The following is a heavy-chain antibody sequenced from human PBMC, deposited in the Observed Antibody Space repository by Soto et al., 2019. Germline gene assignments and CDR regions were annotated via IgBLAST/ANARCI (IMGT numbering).Heavy chain of an antibody. CDR1: GFTFSSYA. V-gene: IGHV3-23*01. D-gene: IGHD3-10*01. Sequence: GGSLRLSCAASGFTFSSYATSWVRQAPGKGLEWVSAISGSGGSTYYADSVKGRFTISRDNSKNTLYLQMNSLRAEDTAVYYCAKDRVRYGSGSSYAFDIWGQGTMVTVSS. J-gene: IGHJ3*02. CDR3: AKDRVRYGSGSSYAFDI. CDR2: ISGSGGST.